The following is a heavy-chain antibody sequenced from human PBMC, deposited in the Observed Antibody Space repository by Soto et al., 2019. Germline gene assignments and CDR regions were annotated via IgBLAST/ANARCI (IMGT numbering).Heavy chain of an antibody. Sequence: SETLSLTCSVFGGSMSTYYWSWIRQPPGKGLEWIGYIYYSGSTSINPSLKSRVTISVDTSKNEFSLRLKSVTAADTAVYYCARPYSSGWYGAFDVWGQGTVVTVS. D-gene: IGHD6-19*01. CDR3: ARPYSSGWYGAFDV. CDR2: IYYSGST. CDR1: GGSMSTYY. V-gene: IGHV4-59*01. J-gene: IGHJ3*01.